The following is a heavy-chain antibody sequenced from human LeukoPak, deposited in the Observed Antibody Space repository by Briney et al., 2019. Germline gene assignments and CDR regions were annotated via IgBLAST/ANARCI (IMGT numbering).Heavy chain of an antibody. V-gene: IGHV1-2*02. CDR2: INPNGGGT. CDR1: GYTFTGYY. J-gene: IGHJ5*02. D-gene: IGHD3-16*02. CDR3: ARDYYDYVWGSYRSVNWFDP. Sequence: ASVKVSCKASGYTFTGYYMHWVRQAPGQGLEWMGWINPNGGGTNYAQKFQGGVTMTRDTSISTAYMELSRLRSDDTAVYYCARDYYDYVWGSYRSVNWFDPWGQGTLVTVSS.